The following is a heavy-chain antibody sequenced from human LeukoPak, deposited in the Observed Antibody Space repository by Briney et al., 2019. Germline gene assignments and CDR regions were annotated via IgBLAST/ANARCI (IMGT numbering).Heavy chain of an antibody. Sequence: PSETLSLTCNVSGYSISSGYYWGWIRQPPGKALEWIGTTFHSGSPNHNPSLKSRVTILIDTSKNQFSLKLSSVAAADTAFYYCARDAGGDFDYWGQGTLVTVSS. V-gene: IGHV4-38-2*02. J-gene: IGHJ4*02. D-gene: IGHD2-21*01. CDR3: ARDAGGDFDY. CDR1: GYSISSGYY. CDR2: TFHSGSP.